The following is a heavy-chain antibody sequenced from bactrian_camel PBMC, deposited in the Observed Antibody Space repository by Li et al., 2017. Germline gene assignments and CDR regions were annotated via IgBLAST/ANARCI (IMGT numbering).Heavy chain of an antibody. CDR2: INRSVGGTGWT. D-gene: IGHD2*01. CDR3: AKALGGGNYYTGEYNC. V-gene: IGHV3S40*01. CDR1: GFSLSSRE. J-gene: IGHJ4*01. Sequence: VQLVESGGGLVQPGGSLRLSCTASGFSLSSREMHWVRQAPGKGLEWVSVINRSVGGTGWTYYADSVKDRFTMSRDNAKNMLYLQMNNLKSEDTALYYCAKALGGGNYYTGEYNCWGQGTQVTVS.